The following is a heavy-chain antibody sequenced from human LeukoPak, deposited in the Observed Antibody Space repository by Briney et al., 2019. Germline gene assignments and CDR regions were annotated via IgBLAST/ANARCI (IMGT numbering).Heavy chain of an antibody. CDR1: GITFSSYG. D-gene: IGHD6-13*01. Sequence: GGSLRLSCAAPGITFSSYGMHWVRQAPGKGLEWVAGTSYDGSNQYYVDSVKGRFTISRDNSKNTLHLQMNSLRAEDTAVYYCTREGGYGSSWPLNYWGQGNLVTVSS. V-gene: IGHV3-30*19. CDR2: TSYDGSNQ. CDR3: TREGGYGSSWPLNY. J-gene: IGHJ4*02.